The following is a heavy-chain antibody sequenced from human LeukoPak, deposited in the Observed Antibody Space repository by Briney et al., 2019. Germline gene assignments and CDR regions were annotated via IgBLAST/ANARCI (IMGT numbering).Heavy chain of an antibody. J-gene: IGHJ4*02. CDR2: INPNSGGT. V-gene: IGHV1-2*02. CDR3: ARDSSGYYPHYFDY. D-gene: IGHD3-22*01. Sequence: ASVKVSCKASGYTFTGYYMHWVRQAPEQGLEWMGWINPNSGGTNYAQKFQGRVTMTRDTSISTAYMELSRLRSDDTAVYYCARDSSGYYPHYFDYWGQGTLVTVSS. CDR1: GYTFTGYY.